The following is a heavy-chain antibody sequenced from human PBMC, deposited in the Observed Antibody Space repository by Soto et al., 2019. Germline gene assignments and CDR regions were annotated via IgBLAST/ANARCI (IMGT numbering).Heavy chain of an antibody. V-gene: IGHV4-34*01. CDR3: GRVGGSDLPTDY. CDR1: GGPFSGYY. J-gene: IGHJ4*02. CDR2: INHSGST. D-gene: IGHD3-16*01. Sequence: PSETLSLTCAVYGGPFSGYYWSWIRQPPGKGLEWIGEINHSGSTNYNPSLKSRVTISVDTSKNQFSLKLSSVTAADTAVYYCGRVGGSDLPTDYWGQGTLVTVSS.